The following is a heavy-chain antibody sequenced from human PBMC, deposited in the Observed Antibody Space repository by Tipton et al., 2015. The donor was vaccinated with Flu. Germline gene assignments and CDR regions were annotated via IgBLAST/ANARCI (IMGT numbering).Heavy chain of an antibody. CDR2: INPSGGST. D-gene: IGHD1-26*01. J-gene: IGHJ4*02. CDR1: GYTFTSYY. Sequence: QSGPEVKKPGAPVKVSCKASGYTFTSYYMHWVRQAPGQGLEWMGIINPSGGSTSYAQKLQGRVTMTRDTSTSTVYMELSSLRSEDTAVYYCARDGIVGATVDYWGQGTLVTVSS. V-gene: IGHV1-46*04. CDR3: ARDGIVGATVDY.